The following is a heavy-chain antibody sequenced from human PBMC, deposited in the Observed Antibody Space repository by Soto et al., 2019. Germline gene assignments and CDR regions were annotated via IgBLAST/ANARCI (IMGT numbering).Heavy chain of an antibody. CDR2: IYHSGGT. Sequence: QLQLQESGSGLVKPSQTLSLTCAVSGDSISSGGYSWNWIRQPPGKGLEWIGNIYHSGGTDYNPSFKSRVTITVDSSHNQSSLKLSSVTAADTAVYYCARDSRSGYYLEYWGQGPLVTVSS. V-gene: IGHV4-30-2*01. CDR3: ARDSRSGYYLEY. D-gene: IGHD3-22*01. J-gene: IGHJ4*02. CDR1: GDSISSGGYS.